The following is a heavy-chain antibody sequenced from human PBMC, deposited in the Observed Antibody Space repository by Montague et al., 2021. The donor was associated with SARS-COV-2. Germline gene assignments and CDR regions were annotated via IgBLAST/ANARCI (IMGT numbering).Heavy chain of an antibody. D-gene: IGHD3-22*01. J-gene: IGHJ3*02. CDR1: GDSLIRSKYQ. CDR3: ARVQGITMIVVVIGAFDI. Sequence: TLSLTCNVSGDSLIRSKYQWSWIRQHPGKGLEWIGYIYYSGSTYYNPSLKSRVTISVDTSKNQFSLKLSSVTAADTAVYYCARVQGITMIVVVIGAFDIWGQGTMVTVSS. CDR2: IYYSGST. V-gene: IGHV4-31*03.